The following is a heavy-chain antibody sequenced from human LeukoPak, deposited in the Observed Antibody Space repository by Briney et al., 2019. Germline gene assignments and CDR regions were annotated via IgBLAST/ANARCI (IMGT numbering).Heavy chain of an antibody. Sequence: ASAKVSCKASGGTFSSYAISWVRQAPGQGLEWMGGIIPIFGTANYAQKFQGRVTITADESTSTAYMELSSLRSEDTAVYYCARGGDGYNFNFDYWGQGTLVTVSS. J-gene: IGHJ4*02. D-gene: IGHD5-24*01. CDR3: ARGGDGYNFNFDY. V-gene: IGHV1-69*01. CDR2: IIPIFGTA. CDR1: GGTFSSYA.